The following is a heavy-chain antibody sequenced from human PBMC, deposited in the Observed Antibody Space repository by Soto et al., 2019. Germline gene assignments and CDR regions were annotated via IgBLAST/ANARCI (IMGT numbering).Heavy chain of an antibody. D-gene: IGHD1-26*01. J-gene: IGHJ6*02. V-gene: IGHV3-53*02. CDR3: AIGPWELQPDYYYGMDV. CDR1: GFTVSSNY. CDR2: IYSGGST. Sequence: EVQLVETGGGLIQPGGSLRLSCAASGFTVSSNYMSWVRQAPGKGLEWVSVIYSGGSTYYADSVKGRFTISRDNSKNTLYLQMNSLSAEDTAVYYCAIGPWELQPDYYYGMDVWGQGTTVTVSS.